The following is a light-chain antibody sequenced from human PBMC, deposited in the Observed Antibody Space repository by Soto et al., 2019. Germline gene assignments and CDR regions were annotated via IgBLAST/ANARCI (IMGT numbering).Light chain of an antibody. J-gene: IGKJ1*01. CDR2: AAS. V-gene: IGKV1-5*01. CDR3: QQYYSYPPST. CDR1: QTISSW. Sequence: DIPMTQAASTLSGSVGHRITITCRASQTISSWLAWYQQKPGKAPNLLIYAASSLQSGVPSRFSGSGSGTDFTLTISCLHSEDFATYYCQQYYSYPPSTFGQGTKVDIK.